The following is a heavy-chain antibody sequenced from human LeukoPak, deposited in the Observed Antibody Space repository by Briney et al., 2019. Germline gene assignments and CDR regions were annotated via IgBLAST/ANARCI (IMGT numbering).Heavy chain of an antibody. CDR1: GGSISSYY. CDR2: IYTSGST. D-gene: IGHD6-13*01. CDR3: ANLRSSWRSGYYYYYMDV. V-gene: IGHV4-4*07. J-gene: IGHJ6*03. Sequence: SETLSLTCTVSGGSISSYYWSWIRQPAGKGLEWIGRIYTSGSTNYNPSLKSRVTISVDTSKNQFSLKLSSVTAADTAVYYCANLRSSWRSGYYYYYMDVWGKGTTVTVSS.